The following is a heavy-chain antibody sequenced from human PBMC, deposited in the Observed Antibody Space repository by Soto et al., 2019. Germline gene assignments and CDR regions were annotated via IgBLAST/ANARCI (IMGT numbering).Heavy chain of an antibody. CDR3: ARGGGRWLQIHNYYYYGMDV. Sequence: ASVKVSCKASGGTFSSYAISWVRQAPGQGLEWMGGIIPIFGTANYAQKSQGRVTITADESTSTAYMELSSLRSEDTAVYYCARGGGRWLQIHNYYYYGMDVWGQGTTVTVSS. V-gene: IGHV1-69*13. J-gene: IGHJ6*02. CDR1: GGTFSSYA. D-gene: IGHD5-12*01. CDR2: IIPIFGTA.